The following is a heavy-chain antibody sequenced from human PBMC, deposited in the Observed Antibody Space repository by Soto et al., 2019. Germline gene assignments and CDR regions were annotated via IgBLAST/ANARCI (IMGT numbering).Heavy chain of an antibody. CDR3: ARDLMDIVVVPAASNWFDP. Sequence: VGSLRLSCAASGFTFSSYAMHWVRQAPGKGLEWVAVISYDGSNKYYADSVKGRFTISRDTSKNTLYLQMNSLRAEDTAVYYCARDLMDIVVVPAASNWFDPWGQGTLVTVSS. CDR1: GFTFSSYA. J-gene: IGHJ5*02. CDR2: ISYDGSNK. D-gene: IGHD2-2*03. V-gene: IGHV3-30-3*01.